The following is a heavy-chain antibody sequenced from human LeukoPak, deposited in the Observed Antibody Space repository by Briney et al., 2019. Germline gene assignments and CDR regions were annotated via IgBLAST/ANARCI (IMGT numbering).Heavy chain of an antibody. J-gene: IGHJ4*02. Sequence: PSETLSLTCTVSGGSISSYYWSWIRQPPGKGLEWIGYIYYSGSTNYNPSLKSRVTISVDTSKNQFSLKLSSVTAADTAVYYCARVVWVYDSGSYILYYFDYWGQGTLVTVSS. CDR1: GGSISSYY. CDR2: IYYSGST. V-gene: IGHV4-59*01. CDR3: ARVVWVYDSGSYILYYFDY. D-gene: IGHD3-10*01.